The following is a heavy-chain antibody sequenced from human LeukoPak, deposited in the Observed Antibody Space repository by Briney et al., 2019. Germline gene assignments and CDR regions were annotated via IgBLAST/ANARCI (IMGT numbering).Heavy chain of an antibody. Sequence: GGSLRLSCAASGFTFSSYAMHWVRQAPGKGLEWVAVISYDGSNKYYADSVKGRFTISRDNSKNTLYLQMNSLRAEDTAVYYCARVDHYDFWSGPGGHDAFDIWGQGTMVTVSS. V-gene: IGHV3-30-3*01. J-gene: IGHJ3*02. D-gene: IGHD3-3*01. CDR3: ARVDHYDFWSGPGGHDAFDI. CDR1: GFTFSSYA. CDR2: ISYDGSNK.